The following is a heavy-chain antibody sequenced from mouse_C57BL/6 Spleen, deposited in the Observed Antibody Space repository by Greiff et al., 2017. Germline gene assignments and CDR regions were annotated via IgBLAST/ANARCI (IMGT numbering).Heavy chain of an antibody. Sequence: EVHLVESGGGLVKPGGSLKLSCAASGFTFSDYGMHWVRQAPEKGLEWVAYISSGSSTIYYADTVKGRFTISRDNAKNTLFLQMTSLRSEDTAMYYCAKITTVVGGYFDVWGTGTTVTVSS. V-gene: IGHV5-17*01. D-gene: IGHD1-1*01. CDR1: GFTFSDYG. J-gene: IGHJ1*03. CDR2: ISSGSSTI. CDR3: AKITTVVGGYFDV.